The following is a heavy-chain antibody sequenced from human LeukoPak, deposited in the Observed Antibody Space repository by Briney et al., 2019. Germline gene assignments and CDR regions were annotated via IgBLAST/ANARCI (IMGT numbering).Heavy chain of an antibody. V-gene: IGHV4-34*01. CDR2: INHSGSA. J-gene: IGHJ5*01. CDR3: ARRPRGVIIKTWFDS. Sequence: SETLSLTCAVYDGSFSGYYCSWVRQPPGKGLEWIGEINHSGSANYNPSLKSRVTILLDTSKNQFSLNLSSVTAADTAVYYCARRPRGVIIKTWFDSWGQGTLVTVSS. CDR1: DGSFSGYY. D-gene: IGHD3-10*01.